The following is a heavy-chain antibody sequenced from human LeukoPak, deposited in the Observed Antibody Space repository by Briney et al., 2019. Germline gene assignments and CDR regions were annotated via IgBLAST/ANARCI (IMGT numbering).Heavy chain of an antibody. D-gene: IGHD6-6*01. CDR1: GGSISTFY. J-gene: IGHJ4*02. V-gene: IGHV4-34*01. Sequence: SETLSLTCTVSGGSISTFYWSWIRQPPGKGLEWIGEINHSGSTNYNPSLKSRVTISVDTSKNQFSLKLSSVTAADTAVYYCARGPSIAARQRAFDYWGQGTLVTVSS. CDR2: INHSGST. CDR3: ARGPSIAARQRAFDY.